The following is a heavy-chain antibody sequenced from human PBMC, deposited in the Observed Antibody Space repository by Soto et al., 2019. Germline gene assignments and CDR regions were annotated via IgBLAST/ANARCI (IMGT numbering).Heavy chain of an antibody. CDR2: ISYDGSNK. V-gene: IGHV3-30*18. CDR3: AKGSTAMTYFDC. J-gene: IGHJ4*02. CDR1: GFTFSSYG. D-gene: IGHD5-18*01. Sequence: QVQLVESGGGVVQPGRSLRLSCAASGFTFSSYGMHWVRQAPGKGLEWVAVISYDGSNKYYADSVKGRFTISRDNSKNPLYLQMNSLRAEDTAVYYCAKGSTAMTYFDCWGQGALVTVSS.